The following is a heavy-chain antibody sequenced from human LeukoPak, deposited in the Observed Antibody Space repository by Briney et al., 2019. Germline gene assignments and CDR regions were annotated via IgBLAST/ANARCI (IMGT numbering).Heavy chain of an antibody. CDR1: GFSLSNNA. D-gene: IGHD6-19*01. V-gene: IGHV3-23*01. Sequence: HPGGSLRLSCAASGFSLSNNAMSWVRQAPGKGLEWVSTISESDKATYYADSVEGRFTISGDISKNTLFLQMNSLRVEDTAVYYCTKGDSDWYPIDFWGQGALVTVSS. CDR2: ISESDKAT. J-gene: IGHJ4*02. CDR3: TKGDSDWYPIDF.